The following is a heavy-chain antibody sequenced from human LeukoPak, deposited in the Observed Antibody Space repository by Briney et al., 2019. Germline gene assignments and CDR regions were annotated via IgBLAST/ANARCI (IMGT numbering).Heavy chain of an antibody. D-gene: IGHD3-10*01. V-gene: IGHV3-21*01. Sequence: PGGSLRLSCAGSGFPFSSYSMNWVRRAPAKGLEWVSFISSSSSYISYSDSVKGRLTIPRDNAKNSLYLQMNSLRAEDTAVYYCAIGRRGSYFDIWGQGTMVTVSS. CDR2: ISSSSSYI. CDR3: AIGRRGSYFDI. CDR1: GFPFSSYS. J-gene: IGHJ3*02.